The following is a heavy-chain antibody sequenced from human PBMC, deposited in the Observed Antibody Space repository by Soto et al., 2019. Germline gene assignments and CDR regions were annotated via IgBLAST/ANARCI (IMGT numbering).Heavy chain of an antibody. V-gene: IGHV1-46*01. Sequence: QVQLVQSGAEVKKPGASVEVSCKASGYTFTTYYIHWVRHAPGQGLEWIGVINPGGVSTKYAQKFQDRVTMTSDTSTSTGYMDLSSLRSEDTAVYFCARGGNGDNVGYWYFDLWGRGTQVTVSP. J-gene: IGHJ2*01. D-gene: IGHD4-17*01. CDR2: INPGGVST. CDR1: GYTFTTYY. CDR3: ARGGNGDNVGYWYFDL.